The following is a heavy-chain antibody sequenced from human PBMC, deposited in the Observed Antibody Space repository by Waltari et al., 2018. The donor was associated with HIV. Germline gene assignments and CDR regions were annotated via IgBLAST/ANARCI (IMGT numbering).Heavy chain of an antibody. Sequence: QVQLQESGPGLVKPSETLSLMCTVSGGSIGTYFWSWFRQPPGKGLDGIANAYHTGRTTYNPSLKSRVTISVDTSKNHLSLRLSSVTAADTAVYYCAREDLQGVFDIWGQGTVVTVSS. D-gene: IGHD2-8*01. CDR2: AYHTGRT. CDR1: GGSIGTYF. CDR3: AREDLQGVFDI. V-gene: IGHV4-59*01. J-gene: IGHJ3*02.